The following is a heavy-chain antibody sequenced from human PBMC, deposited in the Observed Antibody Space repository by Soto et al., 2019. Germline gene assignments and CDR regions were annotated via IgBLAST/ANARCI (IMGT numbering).Heavy chain of an antibody. CDR1: GFNFSDYV. CDR2: ISFDGSNE. CDR3: AREGYYDSRGYPYGIDV. Sequence: GGSLRLSCTASGFNFSDYVVHWVRQAPGRGLEWMAFISFDGSNEYYADFVKGRFTISRDNSKNMIYLQLNSLRADDAAVYFCAREGYYDSRGYPYGIDVWGQGTTVTV. D-gene: IGHD3-22*01. V-gene: IGHV3-30-3*01. J-gene: IGHJ6*02.